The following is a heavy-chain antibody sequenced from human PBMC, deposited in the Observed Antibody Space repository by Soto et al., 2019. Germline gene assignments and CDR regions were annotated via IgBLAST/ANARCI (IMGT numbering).Heavy chain of an antibody. Sequence: QVQLQESGPGLVKSSQTLSLTCSVSGGSISRSVYYWTWLRQHPGKGLEWIGHIYYAGSTYSNPSLKSRLSMSPDTSKYQFSLKVSSLTAADTAVYYCPRGLPTLYYFDSRGQGTLVIVSS. J-gene: IGHJ4*02. CDR1: GGSISRSVYY. V-gene: IGHV4-31*03. CDR2: IYYAGST. CDR3: PRGLPTLYYFDS.